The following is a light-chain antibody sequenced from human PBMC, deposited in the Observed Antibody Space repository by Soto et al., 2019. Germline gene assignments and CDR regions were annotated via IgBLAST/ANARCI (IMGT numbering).Light chain of an antibody. Sequence: QSALTQPRSVSGSPGQSVTISCTGTSSDVGGYNYVSWYQQHPGKAPKLMIYDVSQRPSGVPDRFSVSKSGNTASLIISGLQAEDEADYYCCSYAGSYTWVFGGGTKLTVL. CDR3: CSYAGSYTWV. CDR2: DVS. J-gene: IGLJ3*02. CDR1: SSDVGGYNY. V-gene: IGLV2-11*01.